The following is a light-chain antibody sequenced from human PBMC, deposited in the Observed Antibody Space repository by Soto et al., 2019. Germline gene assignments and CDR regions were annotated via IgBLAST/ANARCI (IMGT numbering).Light chain of an antibody. V-gene: IGKV3-15*01. CDR1: QSISSK. CDR2: GAS. Sequence: EIVMTQSPATLSVSPGERATLYCRASQSISSKLAWYQQKPGQAPRLLIYGASTRATGIPARFSGTGSGTEFTLTITSLQSEDFAVYYCQEYNNWHPITFGGGTKVEIK. J-gene: IGKJ4*01. CDR3: QEYNNWHPIT.